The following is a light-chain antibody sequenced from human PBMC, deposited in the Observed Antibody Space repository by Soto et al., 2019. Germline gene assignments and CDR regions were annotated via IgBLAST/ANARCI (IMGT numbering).Light chain of an antibody. CDR1: QGIRNF. Sequence: DIQMTQSPTSLSASVADRVTITCRASQGIRNFVAWYQQKPGKAPKLLIYAASTLQSGVPSRFSGSGSGTDFTLTINRLQPEDVATYSCQKYSSVPVFGPGTKVEIK. V-gene: IGKV1-27*01. CDR3: QKYSSVPV. J-gene: IGKJ3*01. CDR2: AAS.